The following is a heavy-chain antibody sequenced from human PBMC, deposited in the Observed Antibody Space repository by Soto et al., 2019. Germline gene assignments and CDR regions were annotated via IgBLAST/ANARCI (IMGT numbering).Heavy chain of an antibody. V-gene: IGHV1-69*06. CDR2: IIPISGAA. CDR1: GGTFSNYV. Sequence: SVKVSCRASGGTFSNYVVNWVRQAPGQGLEWMGRIIPISGAANYAQKFQGRVTITADKSTSTSYMELSSLRSEDTAVYYCARDMTRTVVPYFDFWGQGTLVTVSS. D-gene: IGHD1-7*01. J-gene: IGHJ4*02. CDR3: ARDMTRTVVPYFDF.